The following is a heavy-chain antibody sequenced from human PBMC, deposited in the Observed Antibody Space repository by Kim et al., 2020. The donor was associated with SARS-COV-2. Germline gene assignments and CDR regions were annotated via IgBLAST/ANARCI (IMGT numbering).Heavy chain of an antibody. D-gene: IGHD3-10*01. V-gene: IGHV3-49*04. CDR2: IRSKAYGGTT. CDR3: TRWDYNFSRGNLLYYFGY. Sequence: GGSLRLSCTASGFTFGDYAMSWVRQAPGKGLEWVAFIRSKAYGGTTEYAVSVKCRFTISRDDSKSIAYLQMNSLKTEDTAVYYCTRWDYNFSRGNLLYYFGYWGQGTLVTDSS. CDR1: GFTFGDYA. J-gene: IGHJ4*01.